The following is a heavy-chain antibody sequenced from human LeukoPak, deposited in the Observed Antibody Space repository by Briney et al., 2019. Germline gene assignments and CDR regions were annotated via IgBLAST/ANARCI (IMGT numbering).Heavy chain of an antibody. CDR1: GGSFSGYY. CDR2: INHSGST. J-gene: IGHJ6*03. V-gene: IGHV4-34*01. D-gene: IGHD2-15*01. CDR3: ARRYCSGGSCPPSPYYMDV. Sequence: PSETLSLTCAVYGGSFSGYYWSWIRQPPGKGLEWIGEINHSGSTNYNPSLKSRVTISVDTSKNQFPLKLSSVTAADTAVYYCARRYCSGGSCPPSPYYMDVWGKGTTVTVSS.